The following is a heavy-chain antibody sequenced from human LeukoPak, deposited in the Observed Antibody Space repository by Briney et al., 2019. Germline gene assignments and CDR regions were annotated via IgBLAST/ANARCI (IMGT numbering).Heavy chain of an antibody. CDR2: IIPIFGTT. CDR1: GGSISSYT. J-gene: IGHJ6*03. V-gene: IGHV1-69*08. CDR3: AKQGGARQDYYMDV. D-gene: IGHD4/OR15-4a*01. Sequence: SVKVSCTASGGSISSYTITWVRQAPGRGLEWMGRIIPIFGTTSYAQDFQDRVTITADISSNTAYMEVNSLTSDDTAVYFCAKQGGARQDYYMDVWGDGTTVTVSS.